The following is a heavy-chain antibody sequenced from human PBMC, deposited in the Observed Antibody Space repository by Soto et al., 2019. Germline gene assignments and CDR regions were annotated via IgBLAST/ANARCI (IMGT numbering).Heavy chain of an antibody. CDR1: GFIFSNYV. V-gene: IGHV3-23*04. D-gene: IGHD1-26*01. CDR3: AKRPRALLTFDY. Sequence: EVQLVDSGGGLVQPGGSLRLSCAASGFIFSNYVMSWVRQAPGKGLEWVSSISDSGGTSYYADSVKGRFTISRDNSKNTLYLKMNSLRAEDTAIYYCAKRPRALLTFDYWGQGTLVTVSS. J-gene: IGHJ4*02. CDR2: ISDSGGTS.